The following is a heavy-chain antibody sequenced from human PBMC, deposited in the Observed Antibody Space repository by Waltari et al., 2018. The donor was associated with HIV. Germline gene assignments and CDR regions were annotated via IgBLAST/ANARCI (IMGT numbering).Heavy chain of an antibody. CDR3: ARDPLDPPY. CDR2: ISSSSSTI. J-gene: IGHJ4*02. V-gene: IGHV3-48*04. D-gene: IGHD3-9*01. Sequence: EVQLVESGGGLVQPGGSLRLSCAASGFTFSSYSMNWVRQAPGKGLEWVSYISSSSSTIYYADSVKGRFTISRDNAKNSLYLQMNSLRAEDTAVYYCARDPLDPPYWGQGTLVTVSS. CDR1: GFTFSSYS.